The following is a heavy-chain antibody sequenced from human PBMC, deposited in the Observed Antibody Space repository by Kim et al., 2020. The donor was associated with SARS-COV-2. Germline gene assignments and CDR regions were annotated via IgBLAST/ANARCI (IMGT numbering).Heavy chain of an antibody. D-gene: IGHD3-22*01. Sequence: SETLSLTCTVSGGSISSGGYYWSWIRQHPGKGLEWIGYTYYSGRTYYNPSLKSRVTISVDTSKNQFSLKLSSVTAADTAVYYCARATVTMIVVVTAFDYWGQGTLVTVSS. J-gene: IGHJ4*02. V-gene: IGHV4-31*03. CDR1: GGSISSGGYY. CDR3: ARATVTMIVVVTAFDY. CDR2: TYYSGRT.